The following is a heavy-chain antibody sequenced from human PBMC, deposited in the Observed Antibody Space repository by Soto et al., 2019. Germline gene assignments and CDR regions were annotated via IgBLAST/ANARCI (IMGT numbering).Heavy chain of an antibody. Sequence: SETLSLTCAVSVYSISSGYYWGWIRQPPGKGLEYIGSVHYSGSMYYYNPSLKSRVTISLDTSKNQFSLRLSSVTAADTALYYCARAYSSGWVDAFDIWGQGTMVNVSS. CDR1: VYSISSGYY. CDR2: VHYSGSMY. D-gene: IGHD6-19*01. V-gene: IGHV4-38-2*01. J-gene: IGHJ3*02. CDR3: ARAYSSGWVDAFDI.